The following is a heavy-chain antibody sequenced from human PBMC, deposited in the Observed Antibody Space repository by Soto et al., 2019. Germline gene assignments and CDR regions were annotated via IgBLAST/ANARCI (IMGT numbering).Heavy chain of an antibody. CDR1: GGTFSSYA. CDR3: ARLLRFLEWPHYYGMDV. J-gene: IGHJ6*02. Sequence: ASVKVSCKASGGTFSSYAISWVRQAPGQGLEWMGGIIPIFGTANYAQKFQGRVTITADESTSTAYMELSSLRSEDTAVYYCARLLRFLEWPHYYGMDVWGQGTTVTVSS. CDR2: IIPIFGTA. V-gene: IGHV1-69*13. D-gene: IGHD3-3*01.